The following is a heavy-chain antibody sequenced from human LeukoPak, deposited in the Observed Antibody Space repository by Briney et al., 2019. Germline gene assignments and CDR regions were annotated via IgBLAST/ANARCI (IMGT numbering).Heavy chain of an antibody. CDR2: VNDSGGT. CDR3: ARGQGATVPQVGKIWFDP. D-gene: IGHD1-26*01. Sequence: SETLSLTCAVYIDSFTNYYWNWIRQPPGKRLEWIGEVNDSGGTNINPSLRSRVILSVDTSKNQFSLKLISVTAADTAVYYCARGQGATVPQVGKIWFDPWGQGTRVIVSS. CDR1: IDSFTNYY. J-gene: IGHJ5*02. V-gene: IGHV4-34*01.